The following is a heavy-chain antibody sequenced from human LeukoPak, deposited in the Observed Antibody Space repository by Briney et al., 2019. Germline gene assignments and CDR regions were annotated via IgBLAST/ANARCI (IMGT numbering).Heavy chain of an antibody. V-gene: IGHV4-59*02. CDR2: IYYTGSS. CDR1: GVSVSDYY. D-gene: IGHD2-15*01. CDR3: ARTTEEYCRGRSCYSYYYYKDV. Sequence: KTSETLSLTCTVSGVSVSDYYWSWVRQSPGKGLEWICYIYYTGSSRYYPSLRSRVTISADASKNQFSLKLSSVTAADTAVYYCARTTEEYCRGRSCYSYYYYKDVWGKGTTVTVSS. J-gene: IGHJ6*03.